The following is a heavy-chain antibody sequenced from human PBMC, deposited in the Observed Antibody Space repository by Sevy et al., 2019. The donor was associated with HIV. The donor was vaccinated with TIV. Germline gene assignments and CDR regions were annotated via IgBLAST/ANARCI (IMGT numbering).Heavy chain of an antibody. D-gene: IGHD2-8*01. CDR3: VKAMVQSSEVGTFDI. Sequence: GGSLRLSCSASGFSFSGYAMHWVRQAPGKGLEYVSGISSNGGSRYYAESVKGRFTISRDKSKSALYLQMSSLRTEDTAVDYCVKAMVQSSEVGTFDIWGQGTMVTVSS. V-gene: IGHV3-64D*06. J-gene: IGHJ3*02. CDR1: GFSFSGYA. CDR2: ISSNGGSR.